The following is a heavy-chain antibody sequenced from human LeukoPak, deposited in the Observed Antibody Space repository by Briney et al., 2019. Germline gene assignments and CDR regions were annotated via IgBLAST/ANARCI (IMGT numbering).Heavy chain of an antibody. J-gene: IGHJ3*01. Sequence: PGGSLRLSCAASGFTFSTCSMHWVRQSPRKGLEWVSIMYSGGSTDYADSVKGRFIISRDHSKNTLYLQMNSLRAEDTAVYYCARDRYCSGGSCYGDAFDLWGQGTMVTVSS. CDR3: ARDRYCSGGSCYGDAFDL. V-gene: IGHV3-53*01. D-gene: IGHD2-15*01. CDR1: GFTFSTCS. CDR2: MYSGGST.